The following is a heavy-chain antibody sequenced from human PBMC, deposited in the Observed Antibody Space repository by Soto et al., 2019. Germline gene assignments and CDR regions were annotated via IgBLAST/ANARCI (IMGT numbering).Heavy chain of an antibody. V-gene: IGHV4-31*03. D-gene: IGHD3-22*01. Sequence: TLSLTCSVSGDSISRIDYYWTWIRQHPEKGLEWIGNIYFRGNTYYSPSLESRLTISVDTSKNQFSLKLTSVTAADTAVYYCAREGGSYDSGGYLIRGAFDILGQGTMVTVSS. CDR1: GDSISRIDYY. J-gene: IGHJ3*02. CDR2: IYFRGNT. CDR3: AREGGSYDSGGYLIRGAFDI.